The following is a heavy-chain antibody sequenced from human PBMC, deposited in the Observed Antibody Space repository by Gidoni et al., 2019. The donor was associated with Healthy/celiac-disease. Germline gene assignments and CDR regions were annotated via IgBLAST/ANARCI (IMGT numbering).Heavy chain of an antibody. J-gene: IGHJ4*02. Sequence: EVQLVESGGGLVQPGGSLRLSCAASGFTFSSYSMNWVRQAPGKGLEWVSYISSSSSTIYYADSVKGRFTISRDNAKNSLYLQMNSLRAEDTAVYYCARDSYSSGYLYFDYWGQGTLVTVSS. D-gene: IGHD6-19*01. CDR3: ARDSYSSGYLYFDY. V-gene: IGHV3-48*01. CDR1: GFTFSSYS. CDR2: ISSSSSTI.